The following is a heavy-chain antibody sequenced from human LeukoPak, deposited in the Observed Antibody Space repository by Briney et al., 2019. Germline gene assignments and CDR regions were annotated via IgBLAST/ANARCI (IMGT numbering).Heavy chain of an antibody. CDR1: GFTFSNYW. D-gene: IGHD6-13*01. Sequence: PGGSLRLSCAASGFTFSNYWMSWVRQTPGKRLEWVANIKQDGSEQYYVDSVKGRFTISRDNAKNSVFLQMNSLRAEDTAVYYCARSHQKQQLVANLNFDYWGQGTLVTVSS. J-gene: IGHJ4*02. CDR3: ARSHQKQQLVANLNFDY. CDR2: IKQDGSEQ. V-gene: IGHV3-7*01.